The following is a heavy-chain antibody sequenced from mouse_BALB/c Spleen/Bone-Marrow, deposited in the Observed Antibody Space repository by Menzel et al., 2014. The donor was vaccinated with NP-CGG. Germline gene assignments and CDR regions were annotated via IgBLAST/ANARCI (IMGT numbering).Heavy chain of an antibody. D-gene: IGHD2-4*01. CDR3: ARRDYYDYAWFAY. V-gene: IGHV1-18*01. CDR2: INPYNGGT. J-gene: IGHJ3*01. CDR1: GYSFTGYT. Sequence: VQLKESEPALVKPGASMKISCKASGYSFTGYTMNWVKQSHGKNLEWIGLINPYNGGTTYNQRFKGKATLTVDKSSSTAYMELLSLTSEDSAVYYCARRDYYDYAWFAYWGQGTLVTVSA.